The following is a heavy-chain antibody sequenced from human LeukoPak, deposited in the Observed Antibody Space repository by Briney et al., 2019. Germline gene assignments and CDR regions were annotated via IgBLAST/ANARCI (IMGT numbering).Heavy chain of an antibody. CDR2: IYTSGST. D-gene: IGHD3-3*01. CDR3: ARASPYDNWSGYWFDP. CDR1: GGSISSYY. V-gene: IGHV4-4*07. Sequence: PSETLSLTCTVSGGSISSYYWSWIRQPAGKGLEWIGRIYTSGSTKYNPSLKSRVTISVDKSKNQFSLKVNSVTAADTAVYYCARASPYDNWSGYWFDPWGQGTLVTVSS. J-gene: IGHJ5*02.